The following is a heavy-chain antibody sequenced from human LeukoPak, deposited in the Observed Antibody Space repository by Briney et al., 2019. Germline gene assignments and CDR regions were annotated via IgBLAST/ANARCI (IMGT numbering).Heavy chain of an antibody. V-gene: IGHV3-53*01. CDR3: VRERSGGPLDI. J-gene: IGHJ3*02. D-gene: IGHD2-15*01. Sequence: PGGSLRLSCAASGFTVSSNYMSWVRQAPGKRLEWVSVIYSGGSTYYADYVKGRCTISRDNSKNTLYLQMDSQSVEDTAAYYCVRERSGGPLDIWGQRTMVTVSS. CDR1: GFTVSSNY. CDR2: IYSGGST.